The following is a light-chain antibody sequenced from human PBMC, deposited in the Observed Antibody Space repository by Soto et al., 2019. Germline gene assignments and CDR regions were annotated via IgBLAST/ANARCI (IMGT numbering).Light chain of an antibody. CDR2: ATS. CDR3: QQSYKMPS. V-gene: IGKV1-39*01. J-gene: IGKJ5*01. Sequence: DIQMTQSPSSLSASVGDRLTLTCRASRNVSIYLNWYQHKPGKGPTLLIHATSNLQIGVPSRFSGSGSGTEFILTISSLEPEDFGTYYCQQSYKMPSFGQGTRLEIK. CDR1: RNVSIY.